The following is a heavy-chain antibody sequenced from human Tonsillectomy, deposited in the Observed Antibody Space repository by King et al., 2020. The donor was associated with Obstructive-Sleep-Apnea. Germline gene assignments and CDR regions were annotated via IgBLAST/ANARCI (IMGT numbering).Heavy chain of an antibody. J-gene: IGHJ2*01. CDR1: GGSISSYY. CDR2: IYYSVST. D-gene: IGHD6-13*01. Sequence: VQLQESGPGLVKPSETLSLTCTVSGGSISSYYWSWIRQPPGKGLEWIGYIYYSVSTNYNPSLTSRVTISVDTSKNQFSLKLSSVTAADTAVYYCARTLSIAAAGTGWYFDLWGRGTLVTVSS. CDR3: ARTLSIAAAGTGWYFDL. V-gene: IGHV4-59*01.